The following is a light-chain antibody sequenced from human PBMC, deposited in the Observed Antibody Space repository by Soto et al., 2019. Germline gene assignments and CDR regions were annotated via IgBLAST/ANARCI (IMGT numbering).Light chain of an antibody. Sequence: IRMSKSPSSVSATIGDRVTITCRASESIRDYLNWYQQKPGKAPNLLIYAASSLQSGVPSRFSGGGSGTDFTLTISSLQPEDFATYYCQQSYNIPRAFGQGTRLEI. CDR3: QQSYNIPRA. J-gene: IGKJ5*01. CDR1: ESIRDY. CDR2: AAS. V-gene: IGKV1-39*01.